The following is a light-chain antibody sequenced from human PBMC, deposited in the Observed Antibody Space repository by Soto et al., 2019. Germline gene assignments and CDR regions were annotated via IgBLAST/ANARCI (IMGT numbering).Light chain of an antibody. CDR2: DAS. J-gene: IGKJ5*01. Sequence: EIVLTQSPATLSLSPGERATLSCRASQSVSSYLAWYQQKPGQAPRLLIYDASNRATGIPARFSGSGSGTDFTLTISSLGPEDFAVYYCQQRSNWLRPITFGQGTRLEIK. CDR3: QQRSNWLRPIT. V-gene: IGKV3-11*01. CDR1: QSVSSY.